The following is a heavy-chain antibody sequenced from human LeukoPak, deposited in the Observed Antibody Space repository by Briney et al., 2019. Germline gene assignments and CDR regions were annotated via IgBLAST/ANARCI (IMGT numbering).Heavy chain of an antibody. Sequence: ASVKVSCKASGFTFTSSAVQWVRQARGQRLEWIGWIVVGSGNTNYAQKFQERVTITRDMTTSTAYMELSSLRSEDTAVYYCAADLRPTVTTYGDPGFQHWGQGTLVTVSS. CDR1: GFTFTSSA. CDR3: AADLRPTVTTYGDPGFQH. J-gene: IGHJ1*01. V-gene: IGHV1-58*01. CDR2: IVVGSGNT. D-gene: IGHD4-17*01.